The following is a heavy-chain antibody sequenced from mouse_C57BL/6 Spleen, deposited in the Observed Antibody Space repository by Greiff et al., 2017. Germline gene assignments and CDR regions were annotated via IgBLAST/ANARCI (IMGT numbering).Heavy chain of an antibody. CDR2: IWTGGGT. D-gene: IGHD1-1*01. Sequence: VQRVESGPGLVAPSQSLSITCTVSGSSLTSSAISWVRPPPGKGLEWLGVIWTGGGTNYNSALKSRLSISKDNSKSQVFLKMNSLLTDDTARYYCARITTVVAVDYFDYWGRGTTLTVSS. J-gene: IGHJ2*01. CDR3: ARITTVVAVDYFDY. CDR1: GSSLTSSA. V-gene: IGHV2-9-1*01.